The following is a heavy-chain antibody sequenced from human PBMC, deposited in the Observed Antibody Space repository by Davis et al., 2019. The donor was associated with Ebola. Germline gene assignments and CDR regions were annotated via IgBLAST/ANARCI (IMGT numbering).Heavy chain of an antibody. CDR3: AKGGFYLYMDV. V-gene: IGHV3-23*01. J-gene: IGHJ6*03. Sequence: GGSLRLSCAASGFTFTSYAMSWVRQAPGKGLEWVSAISGSGGSTYYGDSVRGRFTISRDNSMNTVYVQMYSLRADDTAVYYCAKGGFYLYMDVWGKGTTVTVSS. D-gene: IGHD3-16*02. CDR2: ISGSGGST. CDR1: GFTFTSYA.